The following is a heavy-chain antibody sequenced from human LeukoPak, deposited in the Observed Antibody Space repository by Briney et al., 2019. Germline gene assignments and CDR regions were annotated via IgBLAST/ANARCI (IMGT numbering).Heavy chain of an antibody. Sequence: SETPSLTCTVSGGSISSSTYYLGWFRQPPGKGLEWIGSLSYRGDTYYNPSLRSRLTISVDTSESHFSLNLTSLAAADTAVYYCARQVYSGGWYGPFDYWGQGTLVTVSS. CDR2: LSYRGDT. J-gene: IGHJ4*02. CDR1: GGSISSSTYY. D-gene: IGHD6-19*01. V-gene: IGHV4-39*01. CDR3: ARQVYSGGWYGPFDY.